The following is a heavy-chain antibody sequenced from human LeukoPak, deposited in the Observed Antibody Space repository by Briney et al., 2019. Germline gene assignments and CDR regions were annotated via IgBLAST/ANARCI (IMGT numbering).Heavy chain of an antibody. J-gene: IGHJ3*02. CDR2: ISGSGGST. D-gene: IGHD2-2*01. CDR1: GFIFSNYW. V-gene: IGHV3-23*01. Sequence: PGGSLRLSCAASGFIFSNYWMSWVRQAPGKGLEWVSAISGSGGSTYYADSVKGRFTISRDNSKNTLYLQMNSLRAEDTAVYYCAKGSAGVPAAPGAFDIWGQGTMVTVSS. CDR3: AKGSAGVPAAPGAFDI.